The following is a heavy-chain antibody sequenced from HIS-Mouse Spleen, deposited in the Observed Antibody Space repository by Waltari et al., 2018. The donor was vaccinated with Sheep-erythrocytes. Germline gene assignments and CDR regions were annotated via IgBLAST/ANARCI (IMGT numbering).Heavy chain of an antibody. CDR1: GFTFSSYG. J-gene: IGHJ4*02. Sequence: QVQLVESGGGVVQPGRSLRLSCAASGFTFSSYGMHWVRQAPGKGLEWVAVISYDGSNKYEADSVKGRFTISRDNSKNTLYLQMNSLRAEDTAVYYCAKPVGATTAFDYWGQGTLVTVSS. V-gene: IGHV3-30*18. D-gene: IGHD1-26*01. CDR2: ISYDGSNK. CDR3: AKPVGATTAFDY.